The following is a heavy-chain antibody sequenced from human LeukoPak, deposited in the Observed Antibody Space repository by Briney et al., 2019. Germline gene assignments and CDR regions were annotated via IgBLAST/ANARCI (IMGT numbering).Heavy chain of an antibody. Sequence: PGESLKISCKGSGYSFTSYWISWVRQMPGKGLEWMGRIVPSDSYTNYSPSFEGQVTISADKSSSTAYLQWSSLKASDTAMYYCASGAMASLHFDYWGEGNLVTVSS. CDR1: GYSFTSYW. CDR3: ASGAMASLHFDY. J-gene: IGHJ4*02. V-gene: IGHV5-10-1*01. CDR2: IVPSDSYT. D-gene: IGHD5-24*01.